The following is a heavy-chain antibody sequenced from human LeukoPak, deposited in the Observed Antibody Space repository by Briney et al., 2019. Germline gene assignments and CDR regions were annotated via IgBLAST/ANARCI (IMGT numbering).Heavy chain of an antibody. V-gene: IGHV3-7*01. CDR1: GFTFNRHW. D-gene: IGHD2-2*01. CDR3: SGRSGFSSTY. Sequence: GGSLRLSCEASGFTFNRHWMNWVRQAPGKGVEGLAKIRPDGSEAVYVVSVRGRFTISRDNATNLVYLQMHTLRAEDTAVYHCSGRSGFSSTYSGPRVLVTVSS. CDR2: IRPDGSEA. J-gene: IGHJ4*02.